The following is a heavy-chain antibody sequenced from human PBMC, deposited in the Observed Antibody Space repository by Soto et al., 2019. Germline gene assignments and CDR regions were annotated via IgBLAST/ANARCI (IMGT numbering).Heavy chain of an antibody. CDR1: GGSISSYY. V-gene: IGHV4-59*01. J-gene: IGHJ4*02. D-gene: IGHD4-4*01. CDR2: IYYSGST. Sequence: SETLSLTCTVSGGSISSYYWSWIRQPPGKGLEWIGYIYYSGSTNYNPSLKSRVTISVDTSKNQFSLRLSSVTAADTAVYYCARHPTTVTYYFDYWGQGTLVTVSS. CDR3: ARHPTTVTYYFDY.